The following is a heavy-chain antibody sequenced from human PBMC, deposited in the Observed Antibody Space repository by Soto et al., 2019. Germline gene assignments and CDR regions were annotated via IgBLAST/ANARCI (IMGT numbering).Heavy chain of an antibody. V-gene: IGHV4-30-4*01. CDR2: IYYSGST. Sequence: SETLSLTCTVSGGSISSGDYYWSWIRQPPGKGLEWIGYIYYSGSTYYNPSLKSRVTISVDTSKNQFSLKLSSVTAADTAVHYCARDRTGTAQFDYWGQGTLVTVSS. CDR3: ARDRTGTAQFDY. J-gene: IGHJ4*02. CDR1: GGSISSGDYY. D-gene: IGHD1-7*01.